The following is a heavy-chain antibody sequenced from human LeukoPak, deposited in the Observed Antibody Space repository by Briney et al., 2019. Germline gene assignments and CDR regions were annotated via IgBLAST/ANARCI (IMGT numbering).Heavy chain of an antibody. J-gene: IGHJ5*02. Sequence: GASVKVSCKASGDTFTGYYMHWVRQAPGQGLEWMGRINPNSGGTNYAQKFQGRVTMTRDTSISTAYMELSRLRSDDTAVYYCARGVSIAARREYNWFDPWGQGTLVTVSS. CDR3: ARGVSIAARREYNWFDP. V-gene: IGHV1-2*06. CDR1: GDTFTGYY. CDR2: INPNSGGT. D-gene: IGHD6-6*01.